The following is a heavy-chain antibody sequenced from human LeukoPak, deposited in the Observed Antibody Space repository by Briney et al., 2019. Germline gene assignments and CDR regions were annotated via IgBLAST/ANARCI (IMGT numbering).Heavy chain of an antibody. Sequence: PSETLSLTCAVYGGSFSGYYWSWIRQPPGKGLEWTGEINHSGSTNYNPSLKSRVTISVDTSKNQFSLKLSSVTAADTAVYYCARRGKGSGSYYSYYMDVWGKGTTVTISS. D-gene: IGHD3-10*01. CDR2: INHSGST. CDR1: GGSFSGYY. V-gene: IGHV4-34*01. J-gene: IGHJ6*03. CDR3: ARRGKGSGSYYSYYMDV.